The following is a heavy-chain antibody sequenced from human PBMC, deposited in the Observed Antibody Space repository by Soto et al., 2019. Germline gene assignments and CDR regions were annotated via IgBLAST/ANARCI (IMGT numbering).Heavy chain of an antibody. J-gene: IGHJ4*02. CDR3: AGDSRERCSGGTCYYLDY. CDR1: GYTFTSNG. CDR2: ISAYNGNT. V-gene: IGHV1-18*01. D-gene: IGHD2-15*01. Sequence: QVQLVQSGAEVKKPGASVKVSCKASGYTFTSNGISWVRQAPGQGLEWMGWISAYNGNTNNAQKFQGRITMTTDTATNTAYMELRSLGYDDTAVYYCAGDSRERCSGGTCYYLDYWGQGTLVTVSS.